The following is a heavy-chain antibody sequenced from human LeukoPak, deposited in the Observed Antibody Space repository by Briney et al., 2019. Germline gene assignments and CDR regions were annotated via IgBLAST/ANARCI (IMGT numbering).Heavy chain of an antibody. V-gene: IGHV4-39*07. D-gene: IGHD1-26*01. CDR1: GGSISSSSYY. Sequence: PSETLSLTCTVSGGSISSSSYYWGWIRQPPGKGLECIGSIYYSGSTYYNPSLKSRVTISVDTSNNQFSLKLSSVTAADTAVYYCATTTIRLGYWGQGTLVTVSS. CDR3: ATTTIRLGY. J-gene: IGHJ4*02. CDR2: IYYSGST.